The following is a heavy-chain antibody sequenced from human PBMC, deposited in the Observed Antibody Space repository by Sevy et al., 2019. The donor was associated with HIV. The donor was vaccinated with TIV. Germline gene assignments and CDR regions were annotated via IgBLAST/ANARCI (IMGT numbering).Heavy chain of an antibody. V-gene: IGHV3-7*01. CDR3: ARNNAGGNPWVH. CDR2: INLDGSEK. D-gene: IGHD1-1*01. CDR1: GFTFNTYW. J-gene: IGHJ4*02. Sequence: GGSLRLSCAASGFTFNTYWMSWVRQSPEKGLEWVANINLDGSEKFYGDSVKGRFTVSRDNTKNLLFLQMNSLRGEDTAMYFCARNNAGGNPWVHWGQGTLVTVSS.